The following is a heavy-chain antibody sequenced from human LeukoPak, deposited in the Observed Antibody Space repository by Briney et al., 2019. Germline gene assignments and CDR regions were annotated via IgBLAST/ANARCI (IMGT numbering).Heavy chain of an antibody. D-gene: IGHD5-18*01. V-gene: IGHV5-51*01. CDR3: ARPATAMVPYYFDY. Sequence: GESLKISCKGSGYSFTSYWIGWVRQMPGKGLEWMGIIYPGDSDTRYSPSFQGQVTISADKSTSTAYLQWSSLKASDTAMYYCARPATAMVPYYFDYWGQGTLDTVSS. J-gene: IGHJ4*02. CDR2: IYPGDSDT. CDR1: GYSFTSYW.